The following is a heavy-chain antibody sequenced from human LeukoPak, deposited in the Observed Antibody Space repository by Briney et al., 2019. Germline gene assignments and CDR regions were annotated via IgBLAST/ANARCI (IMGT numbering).Heavy chain of an antibody. D-gene: IGHD4-17*01. V-gene: IGHV4-30-2*01. CDR3: ARGQSYGDAPLDFDY. CDR2: IYNSGST. CDR1: GGSISSGGYS. Sequence: SETLSLTCAVSGGSISSGGYSWSWIRQPPGQGLEWIGYIYNSGSTYYNPSLKSRVTISVDRSKNQFSLKLSSVTAADTAVYYCARGQSYGDAPLDFDYWGQGTLVTVSS. J-gene: IGHJ4*02.